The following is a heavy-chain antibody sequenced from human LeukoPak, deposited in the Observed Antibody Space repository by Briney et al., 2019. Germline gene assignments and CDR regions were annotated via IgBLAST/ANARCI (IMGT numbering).Heavy chain of an antibody. D-gene: IGHD6-19*01. J-gene: IGHJ4*02. CDR1: GFIFRNYA. CDR2: INGGGGDR. V-gene: IGHV3-23*01. Sequence: GGSLRLSCAASGFIFRNYAMRWVRQAPGKGLEWVSAINGGGGDRFYADSVKGRFTISRDNSKNTLYLQMSSLRVEDTAVYYCGKAEAGTYYFDYWAREPWSPSPQ. CDR3: GKAEAGTYYFDY.